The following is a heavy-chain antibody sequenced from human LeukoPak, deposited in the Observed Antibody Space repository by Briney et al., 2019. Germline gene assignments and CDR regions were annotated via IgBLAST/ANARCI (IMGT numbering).Heavy chain of an antibody. Sequence: SQTLSLTCTVSGGSISSGDYYWSWIRQPPGKGLEWIGYIYYRGSTNYNPSLKSRVTISVDTSKNQFSLKLSSVTAADTAVYYCARSLSAWIQPHFIFGFWGQGTMVTVSS. J-gene: IGHJ3*01. CDR3: ARSLSAWIQPHFIFGF. V-gene: IGHV4-30-4*08. D-gene: IGHD5-18*01. CDR2: IYYRGST. CDR1: GGSISSGDYY.